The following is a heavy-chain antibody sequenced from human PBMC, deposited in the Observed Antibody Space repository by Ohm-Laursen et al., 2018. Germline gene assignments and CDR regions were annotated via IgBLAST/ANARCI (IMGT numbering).Heavy chain of an antibody. J-gene: IGHJ5*02. CDR2: IYYSGST. CDR1: GGSISSGGYY. CDR3: ARDHVHDSSGYYYHWFDP. V-gene: IGHV4-31*02. D-gene: IGHD3-22*01. Sequence: SQTLSLTWTVSGGSISSGGYYWSWIRQHPGKGLEWIGYIYYSGSTYYNPSLKSRVTISVDTSKNQFSLKLSSVTAADTAVYYCARDHVHDSSGYYYHWFDPWGQGTLVTVSS.